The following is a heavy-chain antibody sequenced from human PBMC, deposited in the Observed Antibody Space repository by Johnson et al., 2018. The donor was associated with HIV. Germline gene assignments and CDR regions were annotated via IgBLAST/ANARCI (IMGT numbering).Heavy chain of an antibody. CDR1: GFTFSSYA. Sequence: QVQLVESGGGVVQPGRSLRLSCAASGFTFSSYAMHWVRQAPGKGLVWVAVISYDGSNKYYADSVKGRFTISRDNSKNTLYRQMNSLRAEDTAVYYCARASTIPDAFDIWGQGTMVTVSS. CDR2: ISYDGSNK. D-gene: IGHD1-1*01. J-gene: IGHJ3*02. V-gene: IGHV3-30-3*01. CDR3: ARASTIPDAFDI.